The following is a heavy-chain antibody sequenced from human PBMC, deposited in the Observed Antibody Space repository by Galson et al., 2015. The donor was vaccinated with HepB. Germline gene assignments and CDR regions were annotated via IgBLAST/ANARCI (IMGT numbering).Heavy chain of an antibody. V-gene: IGHV1-18*01. Sequence: SVKVSCKAFGYSFTNYGISWVRQAPGHGLEWMGWIIAYNGNTNYTQKLQGRVTMTTDTSTSTAYMELRSLRSDDTAVYYCARGGFYFYGMDVWGQGTTVTVSS. CDR2: IIAYNGNT. CDR1: GYSFTNYG. CDR3: ARGGFYFYGMDV. J-gene: IGHJ6*02.